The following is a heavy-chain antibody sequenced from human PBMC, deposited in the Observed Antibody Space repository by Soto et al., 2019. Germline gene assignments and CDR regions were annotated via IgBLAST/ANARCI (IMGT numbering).Heavy chain of an antibody. CDR3: ATTYGDLYFGIY. D-gene: IGHD2-21*02. Sequence: QVQLVQSGAEVKKPGASVKVSCKASGYTFSSYGISWVRQAPGQGLEWMGWIGGHNGNTDYAQKVHGRVTMTTDTSTSPGYMELRSLRTDDTSVYYCATTYGDLYFGIYWGQGTLVTVSS. J-gene: IGHJ4*02. V-gene: IGHV1-18*01. CDR1: GYTFSSYG. CDR2: IGGHNGNT.